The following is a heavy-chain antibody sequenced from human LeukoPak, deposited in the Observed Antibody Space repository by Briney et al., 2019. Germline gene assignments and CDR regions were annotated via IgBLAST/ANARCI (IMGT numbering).Heavy chain of an antibody. CDR2: INHSGST. CDR3: ARGGYCSSTSCPHEGYYYYYGMDV. Sequence: SETLSLTCAVYGGSFSGYYWSWISQPPGKGLEWIGEINHSGSTNYNPSLKSRVTISVDTSKNQFSLKLSSVTAADTAVYYCARGGYCSSTSCPHEGYYYYYGMDVWGQGTTVTVSS. V-gene: IGHV4-34*01. CDR1: GGSFSGYY. J-gene: IGHJ6*02. D-gene: IGHD2-2*01.